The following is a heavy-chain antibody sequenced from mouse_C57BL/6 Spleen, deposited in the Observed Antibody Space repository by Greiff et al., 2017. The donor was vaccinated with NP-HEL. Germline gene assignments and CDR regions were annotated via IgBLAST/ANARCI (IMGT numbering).Heavy chain of an antibody. J-gene: IGHJ2*01. CDR2: INPNNGGT. CDR1: GYTFTDYY. D-gene: IGHD3-2*02. V-gene: IGHV1-26*01. Sequence: EVQLQQSGPELVKPGASVKISCKASGYTFTDYYMNWVKQSHGKSLEWIGDINPNNGGTSYNQKFKGKATLTVDKSSSTAYMELRSLTSEDSAVYYCARYSSGYVGYWGQGTTLTVSS. CDR3: ARYSSGYVGY.